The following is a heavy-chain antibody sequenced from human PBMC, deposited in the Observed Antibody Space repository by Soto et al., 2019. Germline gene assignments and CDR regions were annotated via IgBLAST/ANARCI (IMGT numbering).Heavy chain of an antibody. CDR3: ARGGSSSDY. CDR2: IIPSTGST. Sequence: QVQLVQSGAEVKKPGSSVKVSCKAFGGTFSTYAVSWVRQAPGQGLEWVGGIIPSTGSTNHAQKFQGRVTITADESTRTVYMELTSVRSDDTGLYYCARGGSSSDYWGQGTLVTVSS. J-gene: IGHJ4*02. CDR1: GGTFSTYA. D-gene: IGHD6-13*01. V-gene: IGHV1-69*12.